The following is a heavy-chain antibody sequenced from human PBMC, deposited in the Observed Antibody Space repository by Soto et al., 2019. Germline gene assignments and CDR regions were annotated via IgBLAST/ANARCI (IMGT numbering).Heavy chain of an antibody. J-gene: IGHJ5*02. Sequence: TLWLTCIVSGASINSGGYCWTWIRQYPGKGLEWIGYIDYSGTTFYNPSLKSRVTISLDTSNNQFSLNLNSVTAADTAVYYCAREEELRIERWFDPWGQGILVTVSS. CDR1: GASINSGGYC. CDR3: AREEELRIERWFDP. CDR2: IDYSGTT. V-gene: IGHV4-31*03. D-gene: IGHD1-7*01.